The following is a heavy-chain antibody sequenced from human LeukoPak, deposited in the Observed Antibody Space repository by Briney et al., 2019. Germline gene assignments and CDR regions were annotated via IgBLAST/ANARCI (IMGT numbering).Heavy chain of an antibody. CDR2: ISSDGSKI. V-gene: IGHV3-30*04. J-gene: IGHJ6*02. D-gene: IGHD3-10*01. Sequence: GGSLRLSCEACGFTFSGYAMHWVRQAPGKGLEWVAIISSDGSKIYYADSVKGRFTISRDNSKNTLYLQMNSLRAEDTAVYYCARDRGSLYSYGMDVWGQGTTVTVSS. CDR1: GFTFSGYA. CDR3: ARDRGSLYSYGMDV.